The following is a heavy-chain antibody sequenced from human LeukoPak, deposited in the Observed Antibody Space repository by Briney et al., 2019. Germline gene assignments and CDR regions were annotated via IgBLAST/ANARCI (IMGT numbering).Heavy chain of an antibody. D-gene: IGHD6-19*01. CDR2: IYYSGST. CDR3: ASFPAIAVAGLIDY. Sequence: SETLSLTCTVSGGSISSSSYYWGWIRQPPGKGLEWIGSIYYSGSTYYNPSLKSRVTISVDTSKNQFSLKLSSVTAADTAVYYCASFPAIAVAGLIDYWGQRTLVTVSS. J-gene: IGHJ4*02. V-gene: IGHV4-39*01. CDR1: GGSISSSSYY.